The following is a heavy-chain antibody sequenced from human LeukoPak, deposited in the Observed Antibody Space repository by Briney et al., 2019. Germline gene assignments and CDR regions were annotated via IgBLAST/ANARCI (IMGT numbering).Heavy chain of an antibody. CDR2: IYTSGST. D-gene: IGHD4-23*01. V-gene: IGHV4-4*07. CDR1: GGSISSYY. J-gene: IGHJ6*03. Sequence: SETPSLTCTVSGGSISSYYWSWIRQPAGKGLEWIGRIYTSGSTNYNPSLKSRVTMSVDTSKNQFSLKLSSVTAADTAVYYCARADYGGNSGVRYYYYYMDVWGKGTTVTISS. CDR3: ARADYGGNSGVRYYYYYMDV.